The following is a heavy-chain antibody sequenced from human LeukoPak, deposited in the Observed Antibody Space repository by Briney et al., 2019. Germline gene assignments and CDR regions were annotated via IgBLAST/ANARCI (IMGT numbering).Heavy chain of an antibody. D-gene: IGHD1-26*01. Sequence: ASVKVSCKASGYSFRVHYMHWVRQAPGQGLEWMGWINPNSGGTNYAQKFQGRVTMTRDTSISTAYMELSRLRSDDTAVYYCARAEIIVGATRGFDYWGQGTLVTVSS. J-gene: IGHJ4*02. CDR2: INPNSGGT. CDR3: ARAEIIVGATRGFDY. CDR1: GYSFRVHY. V-gene: IGHV1-2*02.